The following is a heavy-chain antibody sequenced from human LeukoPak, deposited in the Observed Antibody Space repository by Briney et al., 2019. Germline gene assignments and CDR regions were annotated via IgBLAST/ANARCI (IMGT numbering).Heavy chain of an antibody. D-gene: IGHD6-13*01. CDR1: GFTFSSYW. CDR3: AIIAAAGTSPAPLDY. CDR2: INSDGSST. V-gene: IGHV3-74*01. Sequence: GGSLRLSCAASGFTFSSYWMPWVRQAPGKGLVWVSRINSDGSSTSYADSVKGRFTISRDNAKNTLYLQMNSLRAEDTAVYYCAIIAAAGTSPAPLDYWGQGTLVTVSS. J-gene: IGHJ4*02.